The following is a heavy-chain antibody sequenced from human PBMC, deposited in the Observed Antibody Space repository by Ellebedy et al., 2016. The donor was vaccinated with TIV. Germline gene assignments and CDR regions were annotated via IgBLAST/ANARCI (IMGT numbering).Heavy chain of an antibody. D-gene: IGHD2-2*01. CDR2: IYHSGST. Sequence: LRLSCAVSGGSISSGGYSWSWIRQPPGKGLEWIGYIYHSGSTYYNPSLKSRVTISVDRSKNQFSLKLSSVTAADTAVYYCARGRDCSSTSCYGFDYWGQGTLVTVSS. CDR1: GGSISSGGYS. CDR3: ARGRDCSSTSCYGFDY. J-gene: IGHJ4*02. V-gene: IGHV4-30-2*01.